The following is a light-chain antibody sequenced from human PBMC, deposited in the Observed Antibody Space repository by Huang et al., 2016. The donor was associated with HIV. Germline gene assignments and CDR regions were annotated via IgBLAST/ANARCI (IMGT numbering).Light chain of an antibody. CDR2: WAS. V-gene: IGKV4-1*01. CDR3: QQYYKTPLT. Sequence: DIVMTQSPDALAVSLGERATITCKSSRSVFHSPNKNNYLAWYQQKPGQPPKMRLYWASARESGVPDRFNCSGSGTDFTFTISSLQAEDVALYYCQQYYKTPLTFGGGTRVELK. CDR1: RSVFHSPNKNNY. J-gene: IGKJ4*01.